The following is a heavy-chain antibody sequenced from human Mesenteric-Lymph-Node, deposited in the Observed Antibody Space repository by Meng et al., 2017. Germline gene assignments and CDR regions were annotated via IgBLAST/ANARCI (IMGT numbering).Heavy chain of an antibody. V-gene: IGHV4-34*01. Sequence: QVALQQWGAGLLKPSETLSLTCAVYGGSFSGYYWSWIRQPPGKGLEWIGEINHSGSTNYKPSLKSPVTISVDTSKNQFSLKLTPVTAADTAVYYCARGRYGRRNYFDYWGQGTLVTVSS. D-gene: IGHD5-18*01. CDR1: GGSFSGYY. CDR3: ARGRYGRRNYFDY. J-gene: IGHJ4*02. CDR2: INHSGST.